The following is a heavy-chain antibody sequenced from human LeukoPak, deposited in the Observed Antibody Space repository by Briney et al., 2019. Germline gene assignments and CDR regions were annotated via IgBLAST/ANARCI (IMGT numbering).Heavy chain of an antibody. J-gene: IGHJ5*02. Sequence: GGSLRLSCTASGSTSISYWMSWVRQAPGKGLVWVSRVRPDGSVTRYADSVQGRFTVSRDNAKNTLSLQMNSLRAEDTAVYYCARTEWLDVWGQGTLITV. CDR1: GSTSISYW. CDR3: ARTEWLDV. CDR2: VRPDGSVT. V-gene: IGHV3-74*01.